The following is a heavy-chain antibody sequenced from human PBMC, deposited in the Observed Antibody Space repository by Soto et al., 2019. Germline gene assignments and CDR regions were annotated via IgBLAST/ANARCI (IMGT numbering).Heavy chain of an antibody. CDR2: IYYSGNT. Sequence: QVQLQESGPGLVKPSETLSLTCVVSGVSISSYYWSWIRQPPGKGLECIGYIYYSGNTKYNPSLESRVTRSVDMSKNQFSLNLRSVTAADTAVYYCARAPNDYNYHYYGLDVWGQGTTVTVSS. CDR3: ARAPNDYNYHYYGLDV. D-gene: IGHD4-4*01. V-gene: IGHV4-59*01. J-gene: IGHJ6*02. CDR1: GVSISSYY.